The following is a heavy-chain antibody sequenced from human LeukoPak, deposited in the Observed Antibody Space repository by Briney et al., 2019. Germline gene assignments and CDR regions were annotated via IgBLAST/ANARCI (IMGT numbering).Heavy chain of an antibody. V-gene: IGHV5-51*01. CDR2: IYPGDSDT. Sequence: GKSLKISCKGSGYSFTSYWIGWVRQMPGKGLEWMGIIYPGDSDTRYSPSFQGQVTISADKSISTAYLQWSSLKASDTAMYYCARRDCSSTSCYHNWFDPWGQGTLVTVSS. J-gene: IGHJ5*02. CDR3: ARRDCSSTSCYHNWFDP. CDR1: GYSFTSYW. D-gene: IGHD2-2*01.